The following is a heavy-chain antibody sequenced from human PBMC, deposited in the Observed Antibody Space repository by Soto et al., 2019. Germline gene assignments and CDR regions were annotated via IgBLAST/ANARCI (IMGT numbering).Heavy chain of an antibody. Sequence: QVQLVGSGGGVVQPGRSLRLSCAASGFTFSSYGMHWVRQAPGKGLEWVAVVSYDGSNKYYADSVKGRFTISRDNSKNTLYLQMNSLRAEDTAVYYCAKDIGSSSWYWSATLDYWGQGTLVTVSS. CDR3: AKDIGSSSWYWSATLDY. V-gene: IGHV3-30*18. J-gene: IGHJ4*02. CDR1: GFTFSSYG. D-gene: IGHD6-13*01. CDR2: VSYDGSNK.